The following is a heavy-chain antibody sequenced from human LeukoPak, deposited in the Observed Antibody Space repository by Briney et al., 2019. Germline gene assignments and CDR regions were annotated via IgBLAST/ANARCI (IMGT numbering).Heavy chain of an antibody. CDR2: ISYDGSNK. Sequence: PGGSLRLSCAASGFTFSSYAMNWVRQAPGKGLEWVAVISYDGSNKYYADSVKGRFTISRDNSKNTLYLQMNSLRAEDTAVYYCARDQIHYTNLFDPWGQGTRVSVS. CDR1: GFTFSSYA. V-gene: IGHV3-30*04. J-gene: IGHJ5*02. CDR3: ARDQIHYTNLFDP. D-gene: IGHD3-10*01.